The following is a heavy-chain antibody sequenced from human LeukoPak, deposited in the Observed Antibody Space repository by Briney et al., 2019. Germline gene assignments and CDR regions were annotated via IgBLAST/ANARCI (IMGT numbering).Heavy chain of an antibody. D-gene: IGHD6-19*01. Sequence: GGSLRLSCAASGFTFSSYAMHWVRQAPGKGPEWVAVISYDGSNKYYADSVKGRFTISRDNSKNTLYLQMNSLRAEDTAVYYCASLAVAATAGYWGQGTLVTVSS. CDR2: ISYDGSNK. CDR3: ASLAVAATAGY. CDR1: GFTFSSYA. J-gene: IGHJ4*02. V-gene: IGHV3-30*04.